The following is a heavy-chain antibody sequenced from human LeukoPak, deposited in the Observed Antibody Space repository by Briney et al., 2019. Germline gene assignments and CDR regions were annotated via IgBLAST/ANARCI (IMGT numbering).Heavy chain of an antibody. Sequence: ASVKVSCKASGYTFTGYYMHWVRQAPGQGLERMGWINPNSGGRNYAQKFQGRVTMTRDTSISTAYMELSRLRSDDTAVYYCARDLITFGGANPSLPPLYYMDVWGKGTTVTVSS. J-gene: IGHJ6*03. V-gene: IGHV1-2*02. D-gene: IGHD3-16*01. CDR3: ARDLITFGGANPSLPPLYYMDV. CDR2: INPNSGGR. CDR1: GYTFTGYY.